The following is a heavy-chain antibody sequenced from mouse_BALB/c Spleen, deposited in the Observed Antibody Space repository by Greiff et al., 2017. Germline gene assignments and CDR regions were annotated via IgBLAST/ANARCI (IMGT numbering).Heavy chain of an antibody. V-gene: IGHV1-69*02. J-gene: IGHJ3*01. Sequence: VQLQQPGAELVRPGASVKLSCKASGYTFTSYWINWVKQRPGQGLEWIGNIYPSDSYTNYNQKFKDKATLTVDKSSSTAYMQLSSPTSEDSAVYYCKRNYYGSSPAWFAYWGQGTLVTVSA. CDR1: GYTFTSYW. CDR3: KRNYYGSSPAWFAY. D-gene: IGHD1-1*01. CDR2: IYPSDSYT.